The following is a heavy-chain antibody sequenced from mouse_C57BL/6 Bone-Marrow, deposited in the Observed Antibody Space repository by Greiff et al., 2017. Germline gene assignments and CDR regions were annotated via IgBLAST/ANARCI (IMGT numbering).Heavy chain of an antibody. CDR3: ASPIYYGYYGSY. J-gene: IGHJ3*01. CDR2: INPNNGGT. CDR1: GYTFTDYT. Sequence: VQLQQSGPELVKPGASVKMSCKASGYTFTDYTMHWVKQSHGKSLEWIGYINPNNGGTSYNQKFKGKATLTVNKSYSTAYMQLRRLTSEDSAVYFCASPIYYGYYGSYWGQGTLVTVSA. V-gene: IGHV1-22*01. D-gene: IGHD2-1*01.